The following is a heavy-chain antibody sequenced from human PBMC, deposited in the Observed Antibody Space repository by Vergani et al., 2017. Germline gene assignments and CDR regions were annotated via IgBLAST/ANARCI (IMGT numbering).Heavy chain of an antibody. J-gene: IGHJ4*02. D-gene: IGHD6-13*01. CDR2: ISYDGSNK. Sequence: HVQLVESGGGVVQPGRSLRLSCAASGFTFSSYGMHWVRQAPGKGLEWVAVISYDGSNKYYADSVKGRFTISRDNSKNTLYLQMNSLRAEDTAVYYCAKDPGSSWYYFDYWGQGTLVTVSS. CDR1: GFTFSSYG. V-gene: IGHV3-30*18. CDR3: AKDPGSSWYYFDY.